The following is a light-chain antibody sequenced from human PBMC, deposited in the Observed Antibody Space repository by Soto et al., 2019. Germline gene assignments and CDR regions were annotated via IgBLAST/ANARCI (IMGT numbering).Light chain of an antibody. V-gene: IGLV2-23*01. CDR1: SSDVGSYNL. Sequence: QSALTQPASVSGSPGQSITISCTETSSDVGSYNLVSWYQQHPGKAPKLMIYEGSKRPSGVSNRFSGSKSGNTASLTISGLQAEDEADYYCCSYAGSSTPYVVFGGGTKLTVL. CDR3: CSYAGSSTPYVV. CDR2: EGS. J-gene: IGLJ2*01.